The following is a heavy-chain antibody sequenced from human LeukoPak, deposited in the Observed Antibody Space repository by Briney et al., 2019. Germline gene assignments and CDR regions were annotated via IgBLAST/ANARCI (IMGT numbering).Heavy chain of an antibody. V-gene: IGHV3-64D*09. CDR1: GFTFSSYA. Sequence: GGSLRLSCSASGFTFSSYAMHWVRQAPGKGLEYVSAISSNGGSTYYADSVKGRFTISRDNSKNTLYLQMSSLRAEDTAVYYCARGEYYDFWSGYSPSGYWGQGTPVTVSS. J-gene: IGHJ4*02. CDR2: ISSNGGST. D-gene: IGHD3-3*01. CDR3: ARGEYYDFWSGYSPSGY.